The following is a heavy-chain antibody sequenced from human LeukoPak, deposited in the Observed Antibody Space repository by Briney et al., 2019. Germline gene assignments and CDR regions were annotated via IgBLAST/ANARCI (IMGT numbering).Heavy chain of an antibody. CDR1: GGSISSSSYY. D-gene: IGHD3-3*01. Sequence: PSETLSLTCTVSGGSISSSSYYWGWIRQPPGKGLEWIGSIYYSGSTYYNPSLKSRVTISVDTSKNQFSLKLSSVTAADTAVYYRARKHPPLVRFLEWLSPHFDYWGQGTLVTVSS. V-gene: IGHV4-39*01. CDR3: ARKHPPLVRFLEWLSPHFDY. CDR2: IYYSGST. J-gene: IGHJ4*02.